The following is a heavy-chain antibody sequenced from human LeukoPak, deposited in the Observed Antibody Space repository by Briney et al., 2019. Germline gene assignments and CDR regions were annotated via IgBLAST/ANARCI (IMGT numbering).Heavy chain of an antibody. J-gene: IGHJ4*02. CDR2: ISGSGGRR. Sequence: GGSLRLSCAASGFTFSNYALSWVRQATWKGLECVSLISGSGGRRDYADSVKGRFTISRDNSKSTLYLQMNSLKAEDTAVYYCAKHVWTSVWFFDYWGQGTLVTVSS. V-gene: IGHV3-23*01. CDR3: AKHVWTSVWFFDY. D-gene: IGHD6-19*01. CDR1: GFTFSNYA.